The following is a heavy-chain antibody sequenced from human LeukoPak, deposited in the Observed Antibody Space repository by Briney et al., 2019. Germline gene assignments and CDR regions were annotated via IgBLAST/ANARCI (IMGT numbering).Heavy chain of an antibody. D-gene: IGHD2-2*01. V-gene: IGHV3-11*01. CDR2: ISSSGSTI. Sequence: GGSLRLSCAASGFTFSDYYMSWIRQAPGKGLEWVSYISSSGSTIYYADSVKGRFTISRDNSKNTLYLQMNSLRAEDTAVYYCAKENPYQYQLDYWGQGTLVTVSS. CDR1: GFTFSDYY. CDR3: AKENPYQYQLDY. J-gene: IGHJ4*02.